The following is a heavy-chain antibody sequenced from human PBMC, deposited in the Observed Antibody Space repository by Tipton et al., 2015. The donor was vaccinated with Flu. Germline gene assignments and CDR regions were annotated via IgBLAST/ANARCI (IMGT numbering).Heavy chain of an antibody. J-gene: IGHJ2*01. V-gene: IGHV4-59*01. CDR2: IYYSGST. Sequence: TLSLTCTVSGGSISSYYWSWIRQPPGKGLEWIGYIYYSGSTNYNPSLKSRVTISVDTSKNQFSLKLSSVTAADTAVYYCARVSCSSSWSKDWYFDLWGRGTLVTVSS. D-gene: IGHD6-13*01. CDR3: ARVSCSSSWSKDWYFDL. CDR1: GGSISSYY.